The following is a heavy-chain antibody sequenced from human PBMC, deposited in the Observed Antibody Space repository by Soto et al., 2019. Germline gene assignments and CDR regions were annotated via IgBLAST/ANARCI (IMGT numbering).Heavy chain of an antibody. J-gene: IGHJ5*02. Sequence: TLSLTCTVSGGSISSGGYYWSWIRQHPGKGLEWIGYIYYSGSTYYNPSLKSRVTISVDTYKNQFSLKLSSVTAADTDVYYCARLTYYYDSSGYQVFDPWGQGTLVTVSS. CDR1: GGSISSGGYY. V-gene: IGHV4-31*03. CDR3: ARLTYYYDSSGYQVFDP. D-gene: IGHD3-22*01. CDR2: IYYSGST.